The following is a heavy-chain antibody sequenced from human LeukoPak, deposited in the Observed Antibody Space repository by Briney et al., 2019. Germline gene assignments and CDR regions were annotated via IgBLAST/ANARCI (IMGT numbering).Heavy chain of an antibody. CDR1: GFTFSYYA. D-gene: IGHD3-3*01. J-gene: IGHJ5*02. CDR3: ARGIGSQLRSGWFDP. Sequence: PGGSLRLSCAASGFTFSYYAMHWVRQAPGKGLEYVSAIDHNGGTTYYADSVEGRFTISRDNSKNTLYLQMNSLRAEDTAVYYCARGIGSQLRSGWFDPWGQGTLVTVSS. CDR2: IDHNGGTT. V-gene: IGHV3-64*04.